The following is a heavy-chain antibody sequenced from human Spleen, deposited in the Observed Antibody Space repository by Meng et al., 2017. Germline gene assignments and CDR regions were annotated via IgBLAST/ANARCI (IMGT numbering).Heavy chain of an antibody. CDR1: GASISSDNW. V-gene: IGHV4-4*02. J-gene: IGHJ5*02. Sequence: QVQLQESGPGLVKPSGTLSLTCAVSGASISSDNWWSWVRQPPGKGLEWIGEIYHSGSTNYNPSLKSRITISVDKPKNQFSLTLSSVTAADTAVDYCVRNEGYSFGAWGQGTLVTVSS. D-gene: IGHD2-21*01. CDR3: VRNEGYSFGA. CDR2: IYHSGST.